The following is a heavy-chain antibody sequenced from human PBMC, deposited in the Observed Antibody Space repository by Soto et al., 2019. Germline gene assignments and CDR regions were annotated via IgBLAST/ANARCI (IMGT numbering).Heavy chain of an antibody. V-gene: IGHV4-39*01. J-gene: IGHJ5*02. Sequence: QLQLQESGPGLVKPSETLSLTCTVSGGSISSSSYYWGWIRQPPGKGMEWIGSIYYSGSTYYNPSLDSRVTISVDTSKIQFSLKLSSVTTANTAVDYCARHVLGFMDCSGGSCYSWWFDPWGQGSMVTVSS. CDR3: ARHVLGFMDCSGGSCYSWWFDP. CDR2: IYYSGST. CDR1: GGSISSSSYY. D-gene: IGHD2-15*01.